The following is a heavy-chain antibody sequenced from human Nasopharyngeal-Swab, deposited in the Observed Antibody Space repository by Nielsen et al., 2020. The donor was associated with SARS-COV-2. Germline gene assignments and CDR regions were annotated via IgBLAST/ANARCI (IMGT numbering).Heavy chain of an antibody. Sequence: GESLKISCAASGITFSRYWMSWVRQAPGKGLEWVANIKQDGSEKYYVDSVKGRFTISRDNAKNSLYLQMNSLRAEDTAVYYCVRGPGSWYSLDYWGQGTLVTVSS. CDR3: VRGPGSWYSLDY. CDR1: GITFSRYW. CDR2: IKQDGSEK. J-gene: IGHJ4*02. D-gene: IGHD6-13*01. V-gene: IGHV3-7*01.